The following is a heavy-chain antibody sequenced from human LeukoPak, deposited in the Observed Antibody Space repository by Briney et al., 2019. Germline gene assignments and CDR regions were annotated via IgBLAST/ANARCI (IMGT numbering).Heavy chain of an antibody. V-gene: IGHV3-7*03. CDR1: GFSFSSYY. J-gene: IGHJ6*02. D-gene: IGHD6-19*01. CDR2: INPDGSER. Sequence: GGSLRLSCAASGFSFSSYYMSWVRQAPGKGLEWVALINPDGSERYYVDSVKGRFTISRDNARNSLYLQMGSLRDDDTAMYFCTRDLAAVPGPRMDVWGQGTTVTVSS. CDR3: TRDLAAVPGPRMDV.